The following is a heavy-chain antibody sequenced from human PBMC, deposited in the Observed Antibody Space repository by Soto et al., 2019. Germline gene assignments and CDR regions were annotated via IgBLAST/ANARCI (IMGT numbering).Heavy chain of an antibody. D-gene: IGHD2-21*01. V-gene: IGHV3-74*01. CDR1: GFTFDTYW. CDR2: IRSDGSIR. J-gene: IGHJ6*01. CDR3: ARMSGDHFAFFSYGMDA. Sequence: LRVSWAPSGFTFDTYWRNMVPQAPGEGLEWLSGIRSDGSIRSYADSVNGRFTISRDNARNTLSLQMESLRAEDTAIYYCARMSGDHFAFFSYGMDAWGQGTPVPVSP.